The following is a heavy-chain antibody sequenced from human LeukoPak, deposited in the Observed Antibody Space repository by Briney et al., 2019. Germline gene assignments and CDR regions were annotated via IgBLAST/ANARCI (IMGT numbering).Heavy chain of an antibody. J-gene: IGHJ4*02. V-gene: IGHV3-30*02. CDR1: GCTFRSYG. Sequence: TGGSLTLSCTGSGCTFRSYGMHWVRQAPGKGLELEAYTRDDASKTWYGGSVKGRFPISRDNSKNTLYLHMNSVRGEDTAMYYCANGDCRGGRCSSGAHWGQGTLVTVSS. CDR3: ANGDCRGGRCSSGAH. CDR2: TRDDASKT. D-gene: IGHD2-15*01.